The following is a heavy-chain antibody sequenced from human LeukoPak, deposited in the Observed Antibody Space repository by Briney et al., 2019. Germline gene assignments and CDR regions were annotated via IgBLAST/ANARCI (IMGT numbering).Heavy chain of an antibody. V-gene: IGHV4-38-2*02. CDR3: AREYDFWSGYPINHYYYYMDV. J-gene: IGHJ6*03. CDR2: IYHSGST. Sequence: PSETLSLTCAVYGGSFSGYYWGWIRQPPGKGLEWIGSIYHSGSTYYNPSLKSRVTISVDTSKNQFSLKLSSVTAADTAVYYCAREYDFWSGYPINHYYYYMDVWGKGTTVAVSS. D-gene: IGHD3-3*01. CDR1: GGSFSGYY.